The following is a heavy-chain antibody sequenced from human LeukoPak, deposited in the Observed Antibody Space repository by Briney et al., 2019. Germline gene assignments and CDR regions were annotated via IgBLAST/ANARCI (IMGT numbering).Heavy chain of an antibody. J-gene: IGHJ4*02. Sequence: SETLSLTCTVSGVSISSSNSYWGWIRQPPGKGLEWIGSIYYSGNTYYNASPKSQVSISIDTSKNQFSLKLTSVTAADTAVYYCARQTGSGLFILPGGQGTLVTVSS. CDR1: GVSISSSNSY. CDR2: IYYSGNT. CDR3: ARQTGSGLFILP. D-gene: IGHD3/OR15-3a*01. V-gene: IGHV4-39*01.